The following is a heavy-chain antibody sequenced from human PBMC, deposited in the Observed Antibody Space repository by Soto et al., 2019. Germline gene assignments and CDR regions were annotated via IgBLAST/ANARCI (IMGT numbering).Heavy chain of an antibody. CDR2: MNPNSGNT. D-gene: IGHD6-13*01. J-gene: IGHJ4*02. CDR3: ARRIAAAGTPIGY. Sequence: ASVKVSCKASGYTFTSYDINLVRQATGQGLEWMGWMNPNSGNTGYAQKFQGRVTMTRNTSISTAYMELSSLRSEDTAVYYCARRIAAAGTPIGYWGQGTLVTVSS. CDR1: GYTFTSYD. V-gene: IGHV1-8*01.